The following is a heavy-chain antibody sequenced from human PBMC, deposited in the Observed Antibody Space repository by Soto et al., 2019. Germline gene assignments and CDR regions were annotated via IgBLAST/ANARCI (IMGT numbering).Heavy chain of an antibody. J-gene: IGHJ4*02. D-gene: IGHD3-16*01. CDR2: IYHSGST. Sequence: QVQLQESGPGLVKPSGTLSLTCAVSGGSISSSNWWCWVRQPPGKGLQWIGEIYHSGSTNYIPSLKSRATISVDKSRNQFSPKMSSVTAAGPAVYYCARSWGERRVDYRGQGTLVTVSA. CDR1: GGSISSSNW. V-gene: IGHV4-4*02. CDR3: ARSWGERRVDY.